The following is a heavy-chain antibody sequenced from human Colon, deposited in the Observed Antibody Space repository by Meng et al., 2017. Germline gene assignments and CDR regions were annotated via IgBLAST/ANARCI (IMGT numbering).Heavy chain of an antibody. Sequence: VTLAQSVGGVVQPGTSLRLSCRASGFNFRELGLHWVRQAPGKGLEWVAAVTYDGKKQYYADSVKGRFIISRDNSDNTLYLQMGSLKPEDTAIYYCAKEWSSSYAYYDAWGQGTLVTVSS. CDR1: GFNFRELG. V-gene: IGHV3-30*04. D-gene: IGHD3-16*01. CDR2: VTYDGKKQ. CDR3: AKEWSSSYAYYDA. J-gene: IGHJ5*01.